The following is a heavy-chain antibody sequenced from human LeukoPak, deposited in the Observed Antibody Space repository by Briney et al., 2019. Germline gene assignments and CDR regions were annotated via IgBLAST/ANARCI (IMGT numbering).Heavy chain of an antibody. J-gene: IGHJ4*02. Sequence: GRSLRLSCAASGFTFSSYGIHWVRQAPGKGLEWVAVISFDGTIKYYADSVKGRFTSSRDNSKNTLYLQMNSLRVEDTAVYYCAREDSGYDFDYWGQGTLVTVSS. D-gene: IGHD5-12*01. CDR2: ISFDGTIK. V-gene: IGHV3-30*03. CDR1: GFTFSSYG. CDR3: AREDSGYDFDY.